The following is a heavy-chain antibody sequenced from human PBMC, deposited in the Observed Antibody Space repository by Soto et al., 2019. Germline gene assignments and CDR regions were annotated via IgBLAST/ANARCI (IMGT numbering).Heavy chain of an antibody. CDR2: ISTYNGHT. CDR1: GYTFTNFG. Sequence: QVQLVQSGAEVKKLGASVKVSCKASGYTFTNFGISWVRQAPGQGLEWMGWISTYNGHTTSAQQIQGRLTMTTDTSTSTASMELRSLRSDDAAVYFCARDWGQQWLAYGLDVWGQGTTVTVSS. J-gene: IGHJ6*02. V-gene: IGHV1-18*01. D-gene: IGHD6-19*01. CDR3: ARDWGQQWLAYGLDV.